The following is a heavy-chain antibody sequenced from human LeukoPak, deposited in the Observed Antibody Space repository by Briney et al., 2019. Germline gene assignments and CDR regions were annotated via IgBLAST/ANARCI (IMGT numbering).Heavy chain of an antibody. CDR3: AKRGAYSPPY. J-gene: IGHJ4*02. CDR2: ISGSGGST. D-gene: IGHD5-18*01. Sequence: GGSLRLSCATSGFTFSSSAMNWVRQAPGKGLEWVSAISGSGGSTYYADSVKGRFTISRDNSKNTLYLQMNSLRAEDTAVYYCAKRGAYSPPYWGQGTLVTVSS. V-gene: IGHV3-23*01. CDR1: GFTFSSSA.